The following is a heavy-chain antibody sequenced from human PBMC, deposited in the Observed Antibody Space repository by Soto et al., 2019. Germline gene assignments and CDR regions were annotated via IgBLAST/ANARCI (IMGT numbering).Heavy chain of an antibody. CDR1: GGSFIGYY. CDR2: INHSGNT. Sequence: SETLSLTCAVYGGSFIGYYWSWILQPPGKGLEWIGEINHSGNTNYNPSLKSRVTISVDTSKNQFSLKLSSVTAADTAVYYCARPKGFDSWGQGTLVTVSS. V-gene: IGHV4-34*01. CDR3: ARPKGFDS. J-gene: IGHJ5*01.